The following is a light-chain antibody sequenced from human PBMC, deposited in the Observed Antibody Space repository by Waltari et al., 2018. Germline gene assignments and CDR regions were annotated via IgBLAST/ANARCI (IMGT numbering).Light chain of an antibody. CDR1: SSDIGGYKY. CDR3: SSYTTSSTLEL. CDR2: DVN. Sequence: QSALAQPASVFGSPGQSITLSCTGISSDIGGYKYVSWYQQHPGKAPKLLIFDVNNRPSGVSNRFSASKSGNTASLTISDLQAEDEADYYCSSYTTSSTLELFGGGTRLTVL. J-gene: IGLJ3*02. V-gene: IGLV2-14*01.